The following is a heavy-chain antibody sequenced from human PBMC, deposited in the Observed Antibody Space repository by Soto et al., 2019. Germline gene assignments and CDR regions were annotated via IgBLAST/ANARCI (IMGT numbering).Heavy chain of an antibody. CDR2: IYSGGST. D-gene: IGHD3-22*01. CDR3: ARLVGYYDSSGYPRY. CDR1: GFTVSSNY. Sequence: GGFLRLSCAASGFTVSSNYMSWVRQAPGKGLEWVSVIYSGGSTYYADSVKGRFTISRDNSKNTLYLQMNSLRAEDTAVYYCARLVGYYDSSGYPRYWGQGTLVTVSS. J-gene: IGHJ4*02. V-gene: IGHV3-53*01.